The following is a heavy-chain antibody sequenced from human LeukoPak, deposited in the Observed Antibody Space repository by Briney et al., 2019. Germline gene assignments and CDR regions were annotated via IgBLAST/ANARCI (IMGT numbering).Heavy chain of an antibody. J-gene: IGHJ4*02. CDR1: GLTFTSFA. Sequence: GGSLRLSCAASGLTFTSFAMSWVRQAPGKGLEWVSAISGSGETTYYADSVKGRFTISRDNLETTLYTQMNSLRVEDTAVYYCAKGHSAHGTGFDYWGQGTLVIVSS. CDR2: ISGSGETT. CDR3: AKGHSAHGTGFDY. D-gene: IGHD1-1*01. V-gene: IGHV3-23*01.